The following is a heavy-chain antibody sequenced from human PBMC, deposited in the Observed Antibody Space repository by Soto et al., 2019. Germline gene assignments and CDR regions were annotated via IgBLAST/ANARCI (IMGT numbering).Heavy chain of an antibody. CDR1: GGSINSYY. Sequence: PSETLSLTCTVSGGSINSYYWSWIRQPAGKGLEWIGRIYASGRTNYYPSLNRRVTMSVDTSKNQFSLKLSSVTAADTAVYYCARDHYGFDYWGQGTLVTASS. CDR2: IYASGRT. D-gene: IGHD4-17*01. J-gene: IGHJ4*02. CDR3: ARDHYGFDY. V-gene: IGHV4-4*07.